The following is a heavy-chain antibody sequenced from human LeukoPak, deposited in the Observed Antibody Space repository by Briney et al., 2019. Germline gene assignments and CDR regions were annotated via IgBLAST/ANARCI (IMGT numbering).Heavy chain of an antibody. CDR2: ISNDGRHM. CDR1: GFIFSSYA. V-gene: IGHV3-23*01. D-gene: IGHD6-6*01. CDR3: ATVMGSSPSTAYFAY. Sequence: PGGPLRLSCGGSGFIFSSYAINWVRQTPGKGLEWLSAISNDGRHMYYTDSVKGRFTTSRDNSRNTVYLQMNGLRVEDTAVYYCATVMGSSPSTAYFAYWGQGTLVTVSS. J-gene: IGHJ4*02.